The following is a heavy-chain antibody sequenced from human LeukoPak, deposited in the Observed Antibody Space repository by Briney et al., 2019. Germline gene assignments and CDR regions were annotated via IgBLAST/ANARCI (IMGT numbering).Heavy chain of an antibody. Sequence: PGGSLRLSCAASGFTFSSYSMNWVRQAPGKGLVWVSRIKSDGSNATYADSVKGRFTISRDNAKNTLYLQMNSLRAEDTAVYYCARAGGRSSPLGYWGQGTLVTVSS. CDR3: ARAGGRSSPLGY. CDR2: IKSDGSNA. V-gene: IGHV3-74*01. CDR1: GFTFSSYS. J-gene: IGHJ4*02. D-gene: IGHD2-2*01.